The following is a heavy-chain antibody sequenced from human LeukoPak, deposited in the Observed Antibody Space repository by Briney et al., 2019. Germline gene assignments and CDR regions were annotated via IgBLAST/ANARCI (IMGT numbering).Heavy chain of an antibody. Sequence: SETLSLTCTVSGGSISSSSYYWGWIRQPPGKGLEWIGSIYYSGSTYYNPSLKSRVTISVDRSKNQFSLKLSSVTAADTAVYYCARDNYYGSGNTNWFDPWGQGTLVTVSS. CDR3: ARDNYYGSGNTNWFDP. J-gene: IGHJ5*02. CDR1: GGSISSSSYY. V-gene: IGHV4-39*07. D-gene: IGHD3-10*01. CDR2: IYYSGST.